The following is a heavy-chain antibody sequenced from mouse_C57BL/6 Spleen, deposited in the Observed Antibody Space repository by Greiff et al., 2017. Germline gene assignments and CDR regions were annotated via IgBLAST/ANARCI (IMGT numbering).Heavy chain of an antibody. CDR1: GYTFTSYW. D-gene: IGHD1-1*01. Sequence: VQLQQPGAELVMPGASVKLSCKASGYTFTSYWMHWVKQRPGQGLEWIGEIDPSDSYTNYNQKFKGKSTLTVDKSSSTAYMQLSSLTSEDSAVYYCARRSDYYGSSYVDYAMDYWGQGTSVTVSS. CDR2: IDPSDSYT. V-gene: IGHV1-69*01. CDR3: ARRSDYYGSSYVDYAMDY. J-gene: IGHJ4*01.